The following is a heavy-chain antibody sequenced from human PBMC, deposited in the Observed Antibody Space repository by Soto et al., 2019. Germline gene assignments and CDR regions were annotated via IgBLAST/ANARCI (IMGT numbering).Heavy chain of an antibody. D-gene: IGHD3-16*01. V-gene: IGHV1-2*02. CDR1: GYTFTGYY. CDR2: INPDNGVP. Sequence: QVPLVQSGAEVKKPGASVKVSCKASGYTFTGYYVNWARQAPGQGLEWMGWINPDNGVPNYAQKFQGRVTLSRDTSINRAYMELSRLTSADTAMYYCARTDYLFSTLTYYFDYWGQGTLVTVSS. CDR3: ARTDYLFSTLTYYFDY. J-gene: IGHJ4*02.